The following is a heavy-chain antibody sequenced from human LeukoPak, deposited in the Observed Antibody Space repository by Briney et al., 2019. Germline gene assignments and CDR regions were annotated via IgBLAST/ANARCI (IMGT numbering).Heavy chain of an antibody. D-gene: IGHD3-3*01. V-gene: IGHV4-59*01. Sequence: PSETLSLTCTVSGGSISSYYWSWIRQPPGKGLEWIGYIYYSGSTNYNPSLKSRVTISVDTSKNQFSLKLSSVTAADTAVYYCARVAPFYDFWSGYPYYMDVWGKGTTVTVSS. CDR2: IYYSGST. CDR1: GGSISSYY. J-gene: IGHJ6*03. CDR3: ARVAPFYDFWSGYPYYMDV.